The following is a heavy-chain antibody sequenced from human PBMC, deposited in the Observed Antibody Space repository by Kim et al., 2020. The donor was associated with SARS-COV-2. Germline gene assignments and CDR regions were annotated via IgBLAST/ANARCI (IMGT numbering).Heavy chain of an antibody. D-gene: IGHD3-22*01. Sequence: KFQGRVTMTRDTSISTAYMELSRLRSDDTAVYYCARDDRGYLAGYYGMDVWGQGTTVTVSS. V-gene: IGHV1-2*02. CDR3: ARDDRGYLAGYYGMDV. J-gene: IGHJ6*02.